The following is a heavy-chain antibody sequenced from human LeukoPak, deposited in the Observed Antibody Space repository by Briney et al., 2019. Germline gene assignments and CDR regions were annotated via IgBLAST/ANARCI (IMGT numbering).Heavy chain of an antibody. CDR1: GGSISSYY. Sequence: SETLSLTCTVSGGSISSYYWSWIRQPPGKGLEWIGSIYYSGSTYYNPSLKSRVTISVDTSKNQFSLKLSSVTAADTAVYYCARENCSGGSCYSSWFDPWGQGTLVTVSS. CDR2: IYYSGST. D-gene: IGHD2-15*01. J-gene: IGHJ5*02. CDR3: ARENCSGGSCYSSWFDP. V-gene: IGHV4-59*12.